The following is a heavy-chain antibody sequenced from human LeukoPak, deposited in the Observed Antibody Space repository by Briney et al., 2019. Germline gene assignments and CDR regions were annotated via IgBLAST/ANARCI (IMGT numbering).Heavy chain of an antibody. D-gene: IGHD2-21*02. J-gene: IGHJ4*02. CDR1: GYSFTTYW. CDR2: IYPGDSDT. V-gene: IGHV5-51*01. Sequence: GESLKISCKDPGYSFTTYWIGWVRQMPGKGLEWMGIIYPGDSDTRYSPSFQGQVTISADKSISTAYLQWSSLKASDTAMYYCARPAYCGGDCYHFFDYWGQGTLVTVSS. CDR3: ARPAYCGGDCYHFFDY.